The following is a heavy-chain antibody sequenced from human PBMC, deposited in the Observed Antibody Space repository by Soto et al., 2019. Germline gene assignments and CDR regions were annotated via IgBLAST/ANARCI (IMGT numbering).Heavy chain of an antibody. CDR1: GFTFSSDS. V-gene: IGHV3-21*01. Sequence: PGGSLRLSCAASGFTFSSDSMNWVRQAAGKGLEWVSSISSSSSYIYYADSVKGRFTISRDNAKNSLYLQMNSLRAEDTDVYYIAQAQFLLPRSWFAPWRQGTPVTVSS. CDR2: ISSSSSYI. CDR3: AQAQFLLPRSWFAP. J-gene: IGHJ5*02.